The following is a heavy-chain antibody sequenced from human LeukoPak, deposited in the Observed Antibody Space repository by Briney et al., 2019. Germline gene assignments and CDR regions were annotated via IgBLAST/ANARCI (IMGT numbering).Heavy chain of an antibody. D-gene: IGHD2-2*01. CDR3: ARRLTQYDCFDP. J-gene: IGHJ5*02. V-gene: IGHV6-1*01. Sequence: SQTLSLTCAISGDSVSSNSVTWNWIRQSPSRGLEWLGRTYYRSTWYNDYAVSVRGRITVNPVTSKNQFSLHLNSVTPEDTAVYYCARRLTQYDCFDPWGQGILVTVSS. CDR2: TYYRSTWYN. CDR1: GDSVSSNSVT.